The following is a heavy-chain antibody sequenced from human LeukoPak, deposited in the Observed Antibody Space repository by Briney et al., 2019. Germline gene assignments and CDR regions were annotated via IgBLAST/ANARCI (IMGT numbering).Heavy chain of an antibody. CDR1: GGTFSSYA. CDR2: IIPIFGTA. D-gene: IGHD3-9*01. J-gene: IGHJ4*02. Sequence: GASVKVSCKASGGTFSSYAISWVRQAPGRGLEWMGGIIPIFGTANYAQKFQGRVTITADESTSTAYMELSSLRSEDTAVYYCARRHNNYDILTGYELDYWGQGTLVTVSS. CDR3: ARRHNNYDILTGYELDY. V-gene: IGHV1-69*13.